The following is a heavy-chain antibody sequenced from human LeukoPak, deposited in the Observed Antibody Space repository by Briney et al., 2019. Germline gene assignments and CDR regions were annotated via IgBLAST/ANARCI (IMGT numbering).Heavy chain of an antibody. CDR2: IYTSGST. CDR3: ARDWRQGMATTFGPVDY. V-gene: IGHV4-4*07. D-gene: IGHD5-24*01. CDR1: GGSISSYY. Sequence: SETLSLTCTVSGGSISSYYWSWIRQPAGKGLEWIGRIYTSGSTNYNPSLKSRVTMSVDTSKSQFSLKLSSVTAADTAVYYCARDWRQGMATTFGPVDYWGQGTLVTVSS. J-gene: IGHJ4*02.